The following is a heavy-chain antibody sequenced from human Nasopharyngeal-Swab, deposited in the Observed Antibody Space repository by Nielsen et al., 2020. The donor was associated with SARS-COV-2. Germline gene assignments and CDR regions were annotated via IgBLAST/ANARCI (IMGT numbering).Heavy chain of an antibody. CDR2: IYSGGSST. CDR1: GFTFSSYA. V-gene: IGHV3-23*03. Sequence: GESLKIPCAASGFTFSSYAMSWVRQAPGKGLEWVSVIYSGGSSTYYVDSVKGRFTISRDNSKNTLYLQMNSLRAEDTAVYYCARVGYYYDSSGEYYYYYGMDVWGQGTTVTVSS. D-gene: IGHD3-22*01. CDR3: ARVGYYYDSSGEYYYYYGMDV. J-gene: IGHJ6*02.